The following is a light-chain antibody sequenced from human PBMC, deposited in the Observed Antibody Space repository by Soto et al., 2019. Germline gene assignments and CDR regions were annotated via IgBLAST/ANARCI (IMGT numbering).Light chain of an antibody. CDR2: AAS. Sequence: DIQMTQSPSSLSASVGDRVTITCRASQSISKYLNWYQHKPGKAPNLLLYAASTFQSGVPSRFSGSRSGTDFTLTITHLQPEDFSSYYCQQSYSSPPTFGQGTKLEIK. CDR3: QQSYSSPPT. CDR1: QSISKY. V-gene: IGKV1-39*01. J-gene: IGKJ2*01.